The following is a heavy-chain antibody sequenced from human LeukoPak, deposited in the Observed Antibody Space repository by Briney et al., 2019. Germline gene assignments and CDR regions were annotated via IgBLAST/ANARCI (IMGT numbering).Heavy chain of an antibody. CDR3: ARDTASRTAFDI. CDR2: IWYDGSNK. J-gene: IGHJ3*02. CDR1: RFTFSSYG. Sequence: GGSLRLSCAASRFTFSSYGMNWVRQAPGKGLGWGAVIWYDGSNKYYADSVKGRFTIPRDNSKNTLYLQMNSLRAEDTAVYYCARDTASRTAFDIWGQGTMVTVSS. V-gene: IGHV3-33*01.